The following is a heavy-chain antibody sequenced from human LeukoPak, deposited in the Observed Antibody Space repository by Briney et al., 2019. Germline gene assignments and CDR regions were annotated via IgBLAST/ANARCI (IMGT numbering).Heavy chain of an antibody. J-gene: IGHJ5*02. CDR2: INPNSGGT. Sequence: ASVKVSCKASGYTFTGYYMHWVRQAPGQGLEWMGWINPNSGGTNYAQKFQGRVTMTRDTSISTAYMELSRLRSDDTAVYYCASEKGIAAAGTYLDPWGQGTLVTLSS. CDR1: GYTFTGYY. D-gene: IGHD6-13*01. V-gene: IGHV1-2*02. CDR3: ASEKGIAAAGTYLDP.